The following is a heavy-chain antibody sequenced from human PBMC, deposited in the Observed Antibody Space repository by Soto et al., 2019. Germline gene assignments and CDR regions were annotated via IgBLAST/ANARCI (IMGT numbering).Heavy chain of an antibody. Sequence: PGGSLRLSCAASGFTFSSYSMNWVRQAPGKGLEWVAVISYDGSNKYYADSVKGRFTISRDNSKNTLYLQMNSLRAEDTAVYYCARDPAGALLRYFDWLPGGFDPWGQGTLVTVSS. J-gene: IGHJ5*02. CDR2: ISYDGSNK. CDR3: ARDPAGALLRYFDWLPGGFDP. D-gene: IGHD3-9*01. V-gene: IGHV3-30*03. CDR1: GFTFSSYS.